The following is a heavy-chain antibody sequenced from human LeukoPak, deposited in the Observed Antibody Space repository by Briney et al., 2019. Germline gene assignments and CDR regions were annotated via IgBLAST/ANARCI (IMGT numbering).Heavy chain of an antibody. V-gene: IGHV4-34*01. Sequence: SETLSLTCAVYGGSFSGYYWSWIRQPPRKGLEWIGEINHSGSTNYNPSLKSRVTISVDTSKNQFSLKLSSVTAADTAVYYCATWEQQLVLYWGQGTLVTVSS. CDR3: ATWEQQLVLY. CDR1: GGSFSGYY. J-gene: IGHJ4*02. CDR2: INHSGST. D-gene: IGHD6-13*01.